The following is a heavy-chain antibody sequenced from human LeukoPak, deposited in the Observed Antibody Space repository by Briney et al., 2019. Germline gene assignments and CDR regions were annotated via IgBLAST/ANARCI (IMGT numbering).Heavy chain of an antibody. CDR1: GGTFSSYA. J-gene: IGHJ3*02. Sequence: SVKVSCKASGGTFSSYAISWVRQAPGQGLEWMGRIIPIFGTANYAQKFQGRVTITTDESTSTAYMELSSLRSEDTAVYYCARLNWDEIRHYDILTGPTGRAFDIWGQGTMVTVSS. V-gene: IGHV1-69*05. CDR3: ARLNWDEIRHYDILTGPTGRAFDI. CDR2: IIPIFGTA. D-gene: IGHD3-9*01.